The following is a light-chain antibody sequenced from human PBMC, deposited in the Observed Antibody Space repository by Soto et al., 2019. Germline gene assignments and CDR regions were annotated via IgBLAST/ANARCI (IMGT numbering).Light chain of an antibody. J-gene: IGLJ3*02. Sequence: QSALTQPASVSGSPGQSITISCTGTSSDVGGYNYVSWYQQHPGKAPKLMIYEVSNRLSGVSNRFSGSKSGNMASLTISGLQAEDEADYYCSSYTRSSTWVFGGGTKLTVL. CDR2: EVS. V-gene: IGLV2-14*01. CDR1: SSDVGGYNY. CDR3: SSYTRSSTWV.